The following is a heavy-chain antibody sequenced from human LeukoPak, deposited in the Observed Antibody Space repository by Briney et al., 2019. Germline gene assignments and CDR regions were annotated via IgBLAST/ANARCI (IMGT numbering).Heavy chain of an antibody. Sequence: GGSLRLSCAASGITFSNYAMHWVRQAPGKGLEGVAVISYDGGNKFYADSMKGRFTISRDNSKNTLYLQMNSLRAEDSALYYCASGHYYDSSGYDYWGQGTLVTVSS. CDR3: ASGHYYDSSGYDY. CDR2: ISYDGGNK. CDR1: GITFSNYA. V-gene: IGHV3-30*01. J-gene: IGHJ4*02. D-gene: IGHD3-22*01.